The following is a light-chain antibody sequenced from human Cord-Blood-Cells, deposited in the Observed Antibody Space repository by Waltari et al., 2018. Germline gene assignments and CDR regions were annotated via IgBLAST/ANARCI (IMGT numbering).Light chain of an antibody. J-gene: IGLJ2*01. CDR1: SRDVGSYKH. CDR2: EVS. CDR3: CSYAGSSTLV. V-gene: IGLV2-23*02. Sequence: QSALNQPASVSGSPGPSITISCTGTSRDVGSYKHVPWYQQHPGKAPKLMIYEVSKRPSGVSNRFSGSKSGNTASLTISGLQAEDEADYYCCSYAGSSTLVFGGGTKLTVL.